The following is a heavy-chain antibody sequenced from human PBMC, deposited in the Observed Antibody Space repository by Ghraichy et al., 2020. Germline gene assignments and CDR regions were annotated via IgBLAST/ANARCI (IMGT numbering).Heavy chain of an antibody. Sequence: GSLRLSCAASGFTFSSYDMHWVRQATGKGLEWVSAIGTAGDTYYPGSVKGRFTISRENAKNSLYLQMNSLRAGDTAVYYCARGVPWSGWSAYDYWGQGTLVTLSS. CDR2: IGTAGDT. CDR1: GFTFSSYD. V-gene: IGHV3-13*01. J-gene: IGHJ4*02. CDR3: ARGVPWSGWSAYDY. D-gene: IGHD6-19*01.